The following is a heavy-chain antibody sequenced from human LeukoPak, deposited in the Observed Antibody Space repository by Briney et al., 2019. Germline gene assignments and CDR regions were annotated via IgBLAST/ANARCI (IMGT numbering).Heavy chain of an antibody. CDR2: ISYDGSNK. CDR1: GFTFSSYA. J-gene: IGHJ4*02. CDR3: ARKIAVAGKLDY. V-gene: IGHV3-30-3*01. D-gene: IGHD6-19*01. Sequence: PGGSLRLSCAASGFTFSSYAMHWVRQAPGKGLEWVAVISYDGSNKYYADSVKGRFTISRDNSKNTLYLQMNSLRAEDTAVYYCARKIAVAGKLDYWGQGTLVTVSS.